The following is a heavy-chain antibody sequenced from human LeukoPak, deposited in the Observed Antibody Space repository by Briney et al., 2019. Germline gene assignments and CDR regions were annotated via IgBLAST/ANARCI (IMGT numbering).Heavy chain of an antibody. D-gene: IGHD2-15*01. V-gene: IGHV4-38-2*02. CDR1: GYSISSGYY. J-gene: IGHJ4*02. Sequence: SETLSLTCTVSGYSISSGYYWGWIRQPPGKGLEWIGRMYTSGSTNYNPSLKSRVTMSVDTSKNQFSLKLSSVTAADTAVYYCARERGGGYTKDYFDYWGQGTLVTVSS. CDR2: MYTSGST. CDR3: ARERGGGYTKDYFDY.